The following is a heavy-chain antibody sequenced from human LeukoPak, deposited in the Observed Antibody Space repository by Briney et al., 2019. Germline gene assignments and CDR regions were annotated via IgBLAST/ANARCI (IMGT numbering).Heavy chain of an antibody. V-gene: IGHV1-58*02. D-gene: IGHD6-19*01. CDR2: IVVGSGNT. J-gene: IGHJ4*02. CDR1: GFTFTSSP. Sequence: SVKVSCKASGFTFTSSPMHWVRQARGQRLEWIGWIVVGSGNTNYARKFQERVTITRDVSTNTAYMELSSLRSEDTAVYYCATGSGWYSPDYWGQGTLVTVSS. CDR3: ATGSGWYSPDY.